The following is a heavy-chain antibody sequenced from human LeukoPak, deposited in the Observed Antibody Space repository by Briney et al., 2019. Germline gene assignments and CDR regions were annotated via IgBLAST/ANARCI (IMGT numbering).Heavy chain of an antibody. J-gene: IGHJ6*03. V-gene: IGHV3-7*01. D-gene: IGHD2-2*01. CDR3: ARVHVDIVVVPAARFTYYYYMDV. CDR2: IKQDGSEK. Sequence: PGGSLRLSCAASGFTFSSYWMSWVRQAPGKGLEWVANIKQDGSEKYYVDSVKGRFTISRDNAKNSLYLQMNSLRAEDTAAYYCARVHVDIVVVPAARFTYYYYMDVWGKGTTVTISS. CDR1: GFTFSSYW.